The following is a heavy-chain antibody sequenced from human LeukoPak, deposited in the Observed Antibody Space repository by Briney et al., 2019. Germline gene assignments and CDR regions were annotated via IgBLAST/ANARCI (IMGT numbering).Heavy chain of an antibody. D-gene: IGHD3-10*01. CDR1: GFIFNTYA. J-gene: IGHJ4*02. V-gene: IGHV3-23*01. CDR3: AKDRISYTTSPGELSH. CDR2: IRGSGEST. Sequence: GGSLRLSCAASGFIFNTYAMSCVRQAPGKGLEWVSTIRGSGESTHYADSVQGRFTISRDNSLYTVYLQMDSLRGDDTAVYYCAKDRISYTTSPGELSHWGQGTLVIVSS.